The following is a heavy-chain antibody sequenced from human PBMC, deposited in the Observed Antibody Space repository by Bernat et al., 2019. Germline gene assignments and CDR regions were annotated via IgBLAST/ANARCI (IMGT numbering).Heavy chain of an antibody. CDR2: ITSSGRST. V-gene: IGHV3-21*01. D-gene: IGHD3-3*02. CDR1: GFSFSNFA. Sequence: EVQLVESGGGLVEPGGSLRLTCTGFGFSFSNFAMNWVRQAPGKGVGYVSSITSSGRSTYYADSVKGRFTISRDNAKNSLYLQMNSLRAEDTAVYYCAGEKAGALDYWGQGTLVTVSS. J-gene: IGHJ4*02. CDR3: AGEKAGALDY.